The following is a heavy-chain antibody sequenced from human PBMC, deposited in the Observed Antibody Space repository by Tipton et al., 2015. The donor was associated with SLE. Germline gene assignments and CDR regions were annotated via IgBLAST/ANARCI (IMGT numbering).Heavy chain of an antibody. CDR3: ARAPIAAPTGYYYGMDV. CDR2: IYYSGST. Sequence: TLSLTCTVSGGSISSYYWSWIRQPPGKGLEWIGYIYYSGSTNYNPSLKSRVTISVDTSKNQFSLKPSSVTAADTAVYYCARAPIAAPTGYYYGMDVWGQGTTVTVSS. CDR1: GGSISSYY. D-gene: IGHD6-13*01. V-gene: IGHV4-59*01. J-gene: IGHJ6*02.